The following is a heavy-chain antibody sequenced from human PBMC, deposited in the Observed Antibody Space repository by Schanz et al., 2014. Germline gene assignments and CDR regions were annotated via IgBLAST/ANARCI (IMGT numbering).Heavy chain of an antibody. J-gene: IGHJ6*02. CDR3: LAPDYGMDV. V-gene: IGHV3-21*01. CDR1: GFTFSSYA. Sequence: EVQLVQSGGGLVQPGGSLRLSCAASGFTFSSYAMSWVRQAPGKGLEWVSAISYGTSYIYYAESVKGRFTISRDNAKNSLFLQMNSLRAEDTAVYYCLAPDYGMDVWGQGTTVTVSS. CDR2: ISYGTSYI.